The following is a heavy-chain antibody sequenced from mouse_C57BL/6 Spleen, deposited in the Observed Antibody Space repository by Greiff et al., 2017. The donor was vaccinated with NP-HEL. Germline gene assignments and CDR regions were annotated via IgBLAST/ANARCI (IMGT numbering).Heavy chain of an antibody. D-gene: IGHD3-2*02. CDR2: IDPETGGT. Sequence: VKLVESGAELVRPGASVTLSCKASGYTFTDYEMHWVKQTPVHGLEWIGAIDPETGGTAYNQKFKGKAILTADKSSSTAYMELRSLTSEDSAVYYCTSLDSSGLMDYWGQGTSVTVSS. J-gene: IGHJ4*01. CDR1: GYTFTDYE. V-gene: IGHV1-15*01. CDR3: TSLDSSGLMDY.